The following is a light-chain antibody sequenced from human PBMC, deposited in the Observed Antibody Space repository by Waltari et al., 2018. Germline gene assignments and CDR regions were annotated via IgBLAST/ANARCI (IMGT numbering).Light chain of an antibody. Sequence: QSALTQPASVSGSPGQSVTIFCAGTSNAVGGYHSVPWYQEPPGQAPRVIIYDVSDRPSGVSDRFSGSKSGNTASLTISGLQAEDEADYYCSSQSSNDVVLFGGGTKLTVL. J-gene: IGLJ2*01. CDR3: SSQSSNDVVL. V-gene: IGLV2-14*01. CDR1: SNAVGGYHS. CDR2: DVS.